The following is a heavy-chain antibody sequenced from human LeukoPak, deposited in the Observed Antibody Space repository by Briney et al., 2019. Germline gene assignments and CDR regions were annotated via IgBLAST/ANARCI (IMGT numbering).Heavy chain of an antibody. CDR2: ISASTGRT. J-gene: IGHJ3*01. D-gene: IGHD2-21*02. CDR3: ARGDFFAFDL. CDR1: GFTFSTFD. V-gene: IGHV3-23*01. Sequence: PGGSLSLSCAASGFTFSTFDTSWVRQSPGKGLEWVSAISASTGRTYYADSVKGRFTISRDNSKNTLLLQMHSLRVEDTAMYFCARGDFFAFDLWGQGTMVTVSS.